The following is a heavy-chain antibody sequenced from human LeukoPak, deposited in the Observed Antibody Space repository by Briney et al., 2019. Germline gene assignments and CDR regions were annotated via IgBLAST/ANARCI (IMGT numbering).Heavy chain of an antibody. CDR3: ARGPPDSSGYYSLYYFDY. D-gene: IGHD3-22*01. CDR1: GFTFTTYS. V-gene: IGHV3-21*01. Sequence: GGSLRLSCEASGFTFTTYSMTWVRQAPGKGLEWVSIISSGSSAIFSADALKGRFTISRDDAKNSLYLQMNSLRAEDTAVYYCARGPPDSSGYYSLYYFDYWGQGTLVTVSS. CDR2: ISSGSSAI. J-gene: IGHJ4*02.